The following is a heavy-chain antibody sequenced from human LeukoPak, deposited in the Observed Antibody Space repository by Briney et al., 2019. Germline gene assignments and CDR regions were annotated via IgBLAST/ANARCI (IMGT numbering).Heavy chain of an antibody. CDR3: ARAPHRLWSYYFDY. CDR1: GFTFSSYE. J-gene: IGHJ4*02. V-gene: IGHV3-48*03. D-gene: IGHD3-10*01. Sequence: GRSLRLSCAASGFTFSSYEMNLVRQAPGKGLEWVSYISSSGSTIYYADSVKGRFTISRDNAKNSLYLQMNSLRAEDTAVYYCARAPHRLWSYYFDYWGQGTLVTVSS. CDR2: ISSSGSTI.